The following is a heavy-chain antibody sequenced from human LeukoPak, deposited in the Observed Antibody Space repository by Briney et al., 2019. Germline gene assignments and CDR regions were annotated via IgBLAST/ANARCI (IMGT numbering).Heavy chain of an antibody. D-gene: IGHD3-10*01. CDR3: ATEYFGAFNF. J-gene: IGHJ4*02. Sequence: GGSLRLSCSASGFTFSDAWMTWVRQAPGKGLECVGRIKANKDGGTTESAAPVKGRITISRDDSKNMVYLQMDGLKIEDTAVYYCATEYFGAFNFWGQGSLVTVSS. V-gene: IGHV3-15*01. CDR1: GFTFSDAW. CDR2: IKANKDGGTT.